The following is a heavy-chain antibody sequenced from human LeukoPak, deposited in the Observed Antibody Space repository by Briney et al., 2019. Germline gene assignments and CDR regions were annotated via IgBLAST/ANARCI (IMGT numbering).Heavy chain of an antibody. CDR3: ARGPGDFVY. D-gene: IGHD2-21*01. Sequence: ASVTVSCKASGYTFTGYYMHWVRQAPGQGLEWMGWINPISGGTNYPQKFQGRVTMTRDTSISTAYMELSRLRSDDTAVYYCARGPGDFVYWGQGTQVTAS. CDR1: GYTFTGYY. V-gene: IGHV1-2*02. CDR2: INPISGGT. J-gene: IGHJ4*02.